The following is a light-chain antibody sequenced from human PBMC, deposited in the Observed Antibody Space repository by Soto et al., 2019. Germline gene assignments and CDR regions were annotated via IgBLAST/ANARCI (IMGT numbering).Light chain of an antibody. V-gene: IGKV1-12*01. CDR2: GAS. CDR3: QQGNTSPFT. Sequence: DIQMTQSPSSVSASVGDRVTITCRASQGVANWLAWYQQKPGKAPKLLMYGASTLQSGVPSRFSGSGSGTEFTLTISSLQPEAFATYYCQQGNTSPFTFGPGTKVDI. CDR1: QGVANW. J-gene: IGKJ3*01.